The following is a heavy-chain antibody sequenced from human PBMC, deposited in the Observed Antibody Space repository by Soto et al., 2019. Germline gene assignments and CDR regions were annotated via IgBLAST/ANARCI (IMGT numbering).Heavy chain of an antibody. CDR3: AKDSTYYDILTGYYPAEVFDY. CDR1: GFTFSSYA. CDR2: ISGSGGST. D-gene: IGHD3-9*01. J-gene: IGHJ4*02. V-gene: IGHV3-23*01. Sequence: GGSLRLSCAASGFTFSSYAMSWVRQAPGKGLEWVSAISGSGGSTYYADSVKGRFTISRDNSKNTLYLQMNSLRAEDTAVYYCAKDSTYYDILTGYYPAEVFDYWGQGTLVTVSS.